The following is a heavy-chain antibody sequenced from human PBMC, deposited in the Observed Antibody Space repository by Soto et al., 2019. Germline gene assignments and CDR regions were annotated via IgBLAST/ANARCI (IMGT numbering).Heavy chain of an antibody. CDR2: IISSGSFI. Sequence: EVQLVESGGGLVKPGGSLTLSGAASGFSFSNDNMNWIRQAPGNGLEWVSSIISSGSFIYYADSVKGRFTISRDNAKNSLYLQMNSLRAEDTALYYCARVADYYDSSGYLPVVDWGQGTLVTVSS. D-gene: IGHD3-22*01. CDR3: ARVADYYDSSGYLPVVD. CDR1: GFSFSNDN. V-gene: IGHV3-21*01. J-gene: IGHJ4*02.